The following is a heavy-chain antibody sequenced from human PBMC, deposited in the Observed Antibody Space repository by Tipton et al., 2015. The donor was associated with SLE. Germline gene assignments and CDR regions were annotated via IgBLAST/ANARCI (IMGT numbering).Heavy chain of an antibody. CDR3: ARVDGATGRDS. CDR1: GGSISSYY. CDR2: IYYTGST. Sequence: TLSLTCTVSGGSISSYYWSWIRQPPGKGLEWIGYIYYTGSTNYNASLESRVTISVDTSKNQFSLKLNSVTAADTAVYYCARVDGATGRDSWGQGTLVTVSS. V-gene: IGHV4-59*12. D-gene: IGHD5-12*01. J-gene: IGHJ4*02.